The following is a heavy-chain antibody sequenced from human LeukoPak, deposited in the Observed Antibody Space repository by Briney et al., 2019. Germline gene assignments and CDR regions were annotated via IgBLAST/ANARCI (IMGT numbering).Heavy chain of an antibody. V-gene: IGHV3-53*01. CDR3: TKLKGWYGEGFFDY. Sequence: GGSLRLSCAASGFTVSSNYMSWVRQPAGKGLEWVSVLYSGGATFYADSVKGRFTISRDTSKNTLYLQMNDLRADDTAVYYCTKLKGWYGEGFFDYWGEGTLVTVSS. CDR2: LYSGGAT. CDR1: GFTVSSNY. D-gene: IGHD6-19*01. J-gene: IGHJ4*02.